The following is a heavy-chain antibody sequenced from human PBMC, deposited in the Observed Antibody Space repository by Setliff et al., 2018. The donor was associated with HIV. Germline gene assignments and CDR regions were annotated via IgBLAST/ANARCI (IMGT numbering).Heavy chain of an antibody. CDR2: IYTSGGT. J-gene: IGHJ4*02. D-gene: IGHD5-12*01. V-gene: IGHV4-61*05. CDR1: GVSINRTDHY. CDR3: ARLGDSGYDFRGYFDY. Sequence: SETLSLTCSVSGVSINRTDHYWGWIRQSPGKGLEWIGYIYTSGGTYYNPSLNSRVTISVDTSRNQFSLKLTSVTAADTALYFCARLGDSGYDFRGYFDYWGQGKLVTVSS.